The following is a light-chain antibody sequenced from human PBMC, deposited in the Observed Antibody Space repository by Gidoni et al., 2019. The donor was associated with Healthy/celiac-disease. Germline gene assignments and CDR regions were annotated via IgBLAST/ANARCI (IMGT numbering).Light chain of an antibody. CDR1: QSVSSN. V-gene: IGKV3-15*01. CDR3: QQYNNWPPLT. CDR2: GAS. Sequence: EIVMTQSPATLSVSPGERATLSCRASQSVSSNLAWYQQKPGQAPRLLIYGASTRATGIPARFSGSGSGTEFTLTISSLQSKDFAFYYCQQYNNWPPLTFXGXTKVEIK. J-gene: IGKJ4*01.